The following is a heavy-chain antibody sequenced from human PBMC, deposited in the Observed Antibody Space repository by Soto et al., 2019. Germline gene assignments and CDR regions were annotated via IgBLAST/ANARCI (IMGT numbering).Heavy chain of an antibody. CDR2: INPNGGVT. V-gene: IGHV1-2*04. D-gene: IGHD5-12*01. CDR1: GDSFNDYY. Sequence: QVQLVQSGAEVRKPGASVTVSCRSSGDSFNDYYIHWVRQAPGQGFEWMGWINPNGGVTKYAQKVQGWVSMTRDTSIRTVYMQLSRLRSDDTAVYYCARESGGATATLDYYYFYMNVWGTGTTVNVSS. CDR3: ARESGGATATLDYYYFYMNV. J-gene: IGHJ6*03.